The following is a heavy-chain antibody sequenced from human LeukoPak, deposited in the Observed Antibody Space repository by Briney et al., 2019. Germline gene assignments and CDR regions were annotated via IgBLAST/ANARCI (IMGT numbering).Heavy chain of an antibody. Sequence: TSRESLKISCKGSGYSFTSYWIGLVRPMPGKGLEWMGIIYPGDSDTRYSPSFQGQVTISADKYVSTAYLKWSSLKASDTAMYYCARRTYYYDSSGRAVGFFDYWGQGTLVTVSS. CDR3: ARRTYYYDSSGRAVGFFDY. D-gene: IGHD3-22*01. CDR1: GYSFTSYW. J-gene: IGHJ4*02. CDR2: IYPGDSDT. V-gene: IGHV5-51*01.